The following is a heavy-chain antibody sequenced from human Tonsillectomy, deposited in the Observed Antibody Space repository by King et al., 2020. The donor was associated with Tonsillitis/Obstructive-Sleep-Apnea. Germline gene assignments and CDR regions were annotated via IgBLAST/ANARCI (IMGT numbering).Heavy chain of an antibody. CDR2: ISGNARST. V-gene: IGHV3-23*04. CDR1: GFTFSSYA. CDR3: AKVPNSGSHHYFDY. D-gene: IGHD1-26*01. J-gene: IGHJ4*02. Sequence: VQLVESGGGLVQPGGSLRLSCAASGFTFSSYAMSWVRQAPGKGLEWVSAISGNARSTYYADSVKGRFTISRDNSKNTLHLQMNSLRAEDTAVYYCAKVPNSGSHHYFDYWGQGTLFTVSS.